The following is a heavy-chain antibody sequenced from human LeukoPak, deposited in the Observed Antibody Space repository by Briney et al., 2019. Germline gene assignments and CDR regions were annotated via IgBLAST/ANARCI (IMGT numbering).Heavy chain of an antibody. CDR3: VKDHGAYYYASGSNFDY. CDR2: ICSNGGTT. CDR1: GFTFSSYA. D-gene: IGHD3-10*01. V-gene: IGHV3-64D*06. Sequence: GGALRISRSAPGFTFSSYAMHWGRQAPGKGLEYFLAICSNGGTTYYADSVKGRFTISRDNSKNTLFLQMSSLRAEDTAVYYCVKDHGAYYYASGSNFDYWGQGTLVTVSS. J-gene: IGHJ4*02.